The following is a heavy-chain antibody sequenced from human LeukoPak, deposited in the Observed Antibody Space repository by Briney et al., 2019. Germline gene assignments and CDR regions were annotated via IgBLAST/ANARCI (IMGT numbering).Heavy chain of an antibody. V-gene: IGHV1-18*01. CDR1: GFTFTSYG. Sequence: ASVKVSFKTSGFTFTSYGISWVRQAPGQGLEWVGGISAYNGNTNYAQKFRGRLTMTTDTSTTTAYMELSSLRSDDTAVYYCAKDRSSSAREDWGQGTLVTVSS. D-gene: IGHD6-13*01. J-gene: IGHJ4*02. CDR3: AKDRSSSARED. CDR2: ISAYNGNT.